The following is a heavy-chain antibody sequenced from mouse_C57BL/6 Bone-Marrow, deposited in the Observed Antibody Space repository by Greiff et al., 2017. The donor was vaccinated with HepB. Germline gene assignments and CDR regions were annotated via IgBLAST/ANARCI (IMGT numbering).Heavy chain of an antibody. J-gene: IGHJ3*01. D-gene: IGHD1-1*01. Sequence: VKLVESGGDLVKPGGSLKLSCAASGFTFSSYGMSWVRQTPDKRLEWVATISSGGSYTYYPDSVKGRFTISRDNAKNTLYLQMSSLKSEDTAMYYCARHGTTVVEEFAYWGQGTLVTVSA. CDR2: ISSGGSYT. CDR3: ARHGTTVVEEFAY. CDR1: GFTFSSYG. V-gene: IGHV5-6*02.